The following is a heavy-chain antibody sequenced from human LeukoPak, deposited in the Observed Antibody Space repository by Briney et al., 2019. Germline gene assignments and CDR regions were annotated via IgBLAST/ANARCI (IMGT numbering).Heavy chain of an antibody. V-gene: IGHV3-23*01. D-gene: IGHD4/OR15-4a*01. CDR1: GFTFSNYA. CDR3: AKDGAA. J-gene: IGHJ5*02. CDR2: TWSNGAST. Sequence: GGSLRLSCAASGFTFSNYAMNWVRQAPGKGLEWVSGTWSNGASTYYADSVKGRFTISRDNSKNTLYLQMSSLRAEDTAVYYCAKDGAAWGQGTLVTVSS.